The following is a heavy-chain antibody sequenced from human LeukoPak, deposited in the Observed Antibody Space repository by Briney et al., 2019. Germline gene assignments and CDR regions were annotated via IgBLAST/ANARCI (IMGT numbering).Heavy chain of an antibody. Sequence: GSLRLSCAASGFIFSRCGMNWVRQAPGKGLEWVSSISGSGTNIYYADSVKGRFTISRDNAKNSLSLQMNSLRAEDTAVYYCARDGYSYGQPIDYWGQGTLVTVSS. CDR2: ISGSGTNI. CDR3: ARDGYSYGQPIDY. V-gene: IGHV3-21*01. J-gene: IGHJ4*02. D-gene: IGHD5-18*01. CDR1: GFIFSRCG.